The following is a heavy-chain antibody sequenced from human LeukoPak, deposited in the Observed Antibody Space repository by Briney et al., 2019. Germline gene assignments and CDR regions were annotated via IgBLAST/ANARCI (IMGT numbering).Heavy chain of an antibody. CDR2: ISSSSSYI. D-gene: IGHD1-26*01. V-gene: IGHV3-21*01. Sequence: GGSLRLSCAASGFTFSSYSMNWVRQAPGKGLEWVSSISSSSSYIYYADSVKGRFTISRDNAKNSLYLQMNSLRAEDTAVYYCARDLGSGSYFDYWGQGTLVTVSS. CDR1: GFTFSSYS. CDR3: ARDLGSGSYFDY. J-gene: IGHJ4*02.